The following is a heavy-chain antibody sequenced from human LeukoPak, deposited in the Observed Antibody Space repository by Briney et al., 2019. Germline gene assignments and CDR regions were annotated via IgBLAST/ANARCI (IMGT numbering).Heavy chain of an antibody. V-gene: IGHV4-59*01. Sequence: SETLSLTCTVSGGSISSYYWSWIRQPPGKGLEWIGYTYYSGSTNYNPSLKSRVTISVDTSKNQFSLKLSSVTAADTAVYYCARAPEQWLVDYWGQGTLVTVSS. CDR1: GGSISSYY. J-gene: IGHJ4*02. CDR3: ARAPEQWLVDY. CDR2: TYYSGST. D-gene: IGHD6-19*01.